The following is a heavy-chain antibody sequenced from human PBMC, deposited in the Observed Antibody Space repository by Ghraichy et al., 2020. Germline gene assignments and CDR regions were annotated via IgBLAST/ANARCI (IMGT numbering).Heavy chain of an antibody. D-gene: IGHD6-13*01. CDR3: AKSRYTSSWEGDY. J-gene: IGHJ4*02. CDR2: ISSGGTT. Sequence: GGSLRLSCAASGFTFRNYAMAWVRQAPGKGLEWVSDISSGGTTHYVDSVKGRFTISRDNSRDTVFLQMNSLRVDDTAVYYCAKSRYTSSWEGDYGGQGTLVTGSS. V-gene: IGHV3-23*01. CDR1: GFTFRNYA.